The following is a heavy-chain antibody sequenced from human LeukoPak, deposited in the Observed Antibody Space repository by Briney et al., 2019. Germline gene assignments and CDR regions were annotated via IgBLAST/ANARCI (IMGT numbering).Heavy chain of an antibody. CDR2: ISKGGTYI. J-gene: IGHJ6*02. CDR3: AREEDSTTIRSSYGMDV. V-gene: IGHV3-21*01. Sequence: GGSLRLSCSASGFSFSNYAMYWVRQAPGKGLEWVSCISKGGTYIYYADSVRGRFTISRDNAKNSLYLQMNSLRAEDTAVYYCAREEDSTTIRSSYGMDVWGQGTTVTVSS. CDR1: GFSFSNYA. D-gene: IGHD2/OR15-2a*01.